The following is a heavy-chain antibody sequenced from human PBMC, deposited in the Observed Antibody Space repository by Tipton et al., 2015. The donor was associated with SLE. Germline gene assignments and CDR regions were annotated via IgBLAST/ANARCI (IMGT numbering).Heavy chain of an antibody. J-gene: IGHJ6*02. CDR2: VHYSGRT. CDR3: ARDIYYGMDV. D-gene: IGHD5-12*01. V-gene: IGHV4-59*01. CDR1: GGSLSTYY. Sequence: LRLSCTVSGGSLSTYYWTWIRQPPGKGLERIGYVHYSGRTNYNPSLKSRLTISVDTSKNQFSLKLSSVTAADTAVYYCARDIYYGMDVWGQGTTVTVSS.